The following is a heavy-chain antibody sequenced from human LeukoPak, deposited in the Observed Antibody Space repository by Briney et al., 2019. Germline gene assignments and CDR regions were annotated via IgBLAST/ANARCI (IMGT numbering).Heavy chain of an antibody. CDR3: ARDHDDAFDI. CDR1: GFTFSSYA. V-gene: IGHV3-30-3*01. J-gene: IGHJ3*02. Sequence: GRSLRLSCAASGFTFSSYAMHWVRQAPGKGLEWVAVISYDGSNKYYADSVKGRFTISRDNSKNMLYLQMNSLRAEDTAVYYCARDHDDAFDIWGQGTMVTVSS. CDR2: ISYDGSNK.